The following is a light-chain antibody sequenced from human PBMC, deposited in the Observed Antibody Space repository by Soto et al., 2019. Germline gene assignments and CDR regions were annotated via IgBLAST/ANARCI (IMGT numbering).Light chain of an antibody. CDR2: KIS. Sequence: IVMTQTPLSSSVSLGQPASISCRSSQSLVDSDGNTYLSWLQQRPGQPPRLLIYKISNRLSGVPDRFSGSVAGTDFTLRISRVEAEDVGLYYCMQATQFPWTFGQGTRVEIK. J-gene: IGKJ1*01. V-gene: IGKV2-24*01. CDR3: MQATQFPWT. CDR1: QSLVDSDGNTY.